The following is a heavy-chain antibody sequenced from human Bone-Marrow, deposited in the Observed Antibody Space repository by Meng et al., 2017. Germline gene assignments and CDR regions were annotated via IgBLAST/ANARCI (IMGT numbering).Heavy chain of an antibody. Sequence: GGSLRLSCAASGFTFSSYAMHWVHQAPGKGLEWVAAISYDGSNKYYADSVKGRFTISRDNSKNTLYLQMNSPRAEDTAVYYCARDQNNLGDIVATILGYYYYGMDVWGQGTTVTVSS. V-gene: IGHV3-30*04. CDR1: GFTFSSYA. CDR2: ISYDGSNK. CDR3: ARDQNNLGDIVATILGYYYYGMDV. J-gene: IGHJ6*02. D-gene: IGHD5-12*01.